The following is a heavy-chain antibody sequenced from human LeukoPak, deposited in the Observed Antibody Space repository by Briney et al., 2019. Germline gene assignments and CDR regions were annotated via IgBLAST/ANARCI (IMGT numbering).Heavy chain of an antibody. Sequence: GGSLRLSCAASGFTFSSYGMHWVRQAPAKGLEGVAVISYDGSNKYYADSVKGRFTISRDNSKNTLYLQMNSLRAEDTAVYYCAKDQGGYGDYFDYWGQGTLVTVSS. V-gene: IGHV3-30*18. CDR3: AKDQGGYGDYFDY. CDR1: GFTFSSYG. D-gene: IGHD4-17*01. J-gene: IGHJ4*02. CDR2: ISYDGSNK.